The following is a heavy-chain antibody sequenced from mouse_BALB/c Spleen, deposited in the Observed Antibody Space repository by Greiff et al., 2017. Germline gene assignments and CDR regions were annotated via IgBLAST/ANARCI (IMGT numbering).Heavy chain of an antibody. CDR1: GYTFTDYA. J-gene: IGHJ4*01. CDR3: ARSPTTQGKYYDAMDY. CDR2: ISTYYGNT. V-gene: IGHV1-67*01. Sequence: VKLMESGPELVRPGVSVKISCKGSGYTFTDYAMHWVKQSHAKSLEWIGVISTYYGNTNYNQKFKGKATMTVDKSSSTAYMELARLTSEDSAIYYCARSPTTQGKYYDAMDYWGQGTSVTVSS.